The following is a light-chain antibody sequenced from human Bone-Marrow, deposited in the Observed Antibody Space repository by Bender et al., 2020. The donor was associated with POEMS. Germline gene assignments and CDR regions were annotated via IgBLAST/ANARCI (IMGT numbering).Light chain of an antibody. J-gene: IGLJ2*01. CDR1: SSDVGGYNY. V-gene: IGLV2-8*01. CDR3: CSYEGSTNWV. Sequence: SALTQPRSPSGSPGQSVTISCTGTSSDVGGYNYVSWYQQHPGKAPKLIIYEVGKRPPGGPDDCSGSKSANTASLTVSGGQAEDEADYYCCSYEGSTNWVFGGGTKLTVL. CDR2: EVG.